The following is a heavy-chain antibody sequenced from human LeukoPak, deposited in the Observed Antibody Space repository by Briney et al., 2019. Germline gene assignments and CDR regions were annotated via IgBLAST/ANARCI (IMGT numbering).Heavy chain of an antibody. J-gene: IGHJ4*02. D-gene: IGHD1-26*01. V-gene: IGHV4-61*01. CDR1: GGSVSSGSYY. Sequence: SETLSLTCTVSGGSVSSGSYYWSWIRQPPGKGLEWIGYIYYSGSTNYNPSLKSRVTISVDTSKNQFSLKLSSVTAADTAVYYCARVESYTVFDYWGQGTLVTVSS. CDR3: ARVESYTVFDY. CDR2: IYYSGST.